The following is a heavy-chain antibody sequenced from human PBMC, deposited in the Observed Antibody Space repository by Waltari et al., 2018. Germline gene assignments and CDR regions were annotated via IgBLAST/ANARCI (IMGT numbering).Heavy chain of an antibody. J-gene: IGHJ3*02. CDR1: GYTLTEFT. CDR3: ATTLKYCSGGSCYSYAFDI. CDR2: CDPEDGET. V-gene: IGHV1-24*01. D-gene: IGHD2-15*01. Sequence: QVQLVQSGAEVKKPGASVKVSCKVSGYTLTEFTMHWVRQAPGKGLEWMGRCDPEDGETIYEQKFQGRVTMTEDTSTDTSYMELSSLRSEDTAVYYCATTLKYCSGGSCYSYAFDIWGQGTMVTVSS.